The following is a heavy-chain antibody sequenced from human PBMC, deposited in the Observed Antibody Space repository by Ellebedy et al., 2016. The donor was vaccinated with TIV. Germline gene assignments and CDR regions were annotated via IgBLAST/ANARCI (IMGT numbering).Heavy chain of an antibody. CDR1: GYTFTSYY. J-gene: IGHJ4*02. D-gene: IGHD2-21*02. Sequence: AASVKVSCKASGYTFTSYYMHWVRQAPGQGLEWMGIINPSGGSTSYAQKFQGRVTMTRDTSTSTVYMELSSLRSEDTAVYYCARDESGAYCGGDCYSPFDYWGQGTLVTVSS. CDR2: INPSGGST. V-gene: IGHV1-46*01. CDR3: ARDESGAYCGGDCYSPFDY.